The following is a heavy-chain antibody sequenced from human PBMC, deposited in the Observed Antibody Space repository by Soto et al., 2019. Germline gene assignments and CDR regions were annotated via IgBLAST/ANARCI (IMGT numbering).Heavy chain of an antibody. CDR2: ISGSGGSA. CDR3: AKAEFGSYRPFGY. Sequence: VGSRRLSCAPSGFTFISYAMSWVRQATGKGGEWVSAISGSGGSAYYADSVKGRFTISRDNSKNTPYLQMNSLRAEDTAVYYCAKAEFGSYRPFGYWGHGT. D-gene: IGHD1-26*01. J-gene: IGHJ4*01. V-gene: IGHV3-23*01. CDR1: GFTFISYA.